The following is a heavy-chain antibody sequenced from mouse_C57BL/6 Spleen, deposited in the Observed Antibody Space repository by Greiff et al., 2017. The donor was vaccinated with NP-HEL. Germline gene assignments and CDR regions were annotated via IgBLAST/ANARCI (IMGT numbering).Heavy chain of an antibody. CDR3: ARDAIYSNYVGAMDY. J-gene: IGHJ4*01. V-gene: IGHV7-1*01. CDR2: SRNKANDYTT. Sequence: EVKLVESGGGLVQSGRSLRLSCATSGFTFSDFYMEWVRQAPGKGLEWIAASRNKANDYTTEYSASVKGRFIVSRDTSQSILYLQMNALRAEDTAIYYCARDAIYSNYVGAMDYWGQGTSVTVSS. CDR1: GFTFSDFY. D-gene: IGHD2-5*01.